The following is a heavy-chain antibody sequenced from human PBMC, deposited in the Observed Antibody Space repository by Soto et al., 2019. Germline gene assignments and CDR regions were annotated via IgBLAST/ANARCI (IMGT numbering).Heavy chain of an antibody. V-gene: IGHV1-18*01. D-gene: IGHD3-3*01. CDR2: ISAYNGNT. CDR3: ARDEDDFWSGSDYYYYGMDV. CDR1: GYTFTSYG. J-gene: IGHJ6*02. Sequence: ASVKVSCKASGYTFTSYGISWVRQAPGQGLEWMGWISAYNGNTNYAQKLQGRVTMTTDTSTSTAYMELRSLRSDDTAVYYCARDEDDFWSGSDYYYYGMDVWGQGTTVTSP.